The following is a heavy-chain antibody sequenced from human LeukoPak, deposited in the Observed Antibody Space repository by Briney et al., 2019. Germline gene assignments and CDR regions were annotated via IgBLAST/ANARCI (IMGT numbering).Heavy chain of an antibody. Sequence: SETLSLTSTVSGGSISSGSYYWSWIRQPAGKGLEWIGRIYTSGSTNYNPSLKSRVTISVDTSKNQFSLKLSSVTAADTAVYYCAREGAGSAFDIWGQGTMVTVSS. J-gene: IGHJ3*02. CDR1: GGSISSGSYY. D-gene: IGHD6-19*01. CDR2: IYTSGST. CDR3: AREGAGSAFDI. V-gene: IGHV4-61*02.